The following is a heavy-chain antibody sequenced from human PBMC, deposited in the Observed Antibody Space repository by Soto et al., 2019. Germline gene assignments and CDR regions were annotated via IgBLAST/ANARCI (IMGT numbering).Heavy chain of an antibody. V-gene: IGHV4-59*12. Sequence: SETLSLTCTVSGGSISSNYWSWIRQPPGKGLEWIGYMYYSGSTDYNPSLKSRVTISIDTSRNQFSLKLSSVTAADTAVYYCARDAPGAAPYWGQGTLVTVSS. CDR2: MYYSGST. J-gene: IGHJ4*02. D-gene: IGHD6-13*01. CDR3: ARDAPGAAPY. CDR1: GGSISSNY.